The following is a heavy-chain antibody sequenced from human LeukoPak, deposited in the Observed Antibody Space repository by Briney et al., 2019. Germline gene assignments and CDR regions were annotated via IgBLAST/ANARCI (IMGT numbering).Heavy chain of an antibody. CDR1: GFAFSTYA. CDR2: TSYDGSNK. CDR3: AKDRHSSSWTKLFQY. Sequence: LAGGSLRLSCAASGFAFSTYAIHWVRQAPGKGLEWVAVTSYDGSNKYYADSVKGRFTISRDNSKNTLYLQMNNVKPEDTAVYYCAKDRHSSSWTKLFQYWGQGTLVTVSS. V-gene: IGHV3-30*04. J-gene: IGHJ4*02. D-gene: IGHD6-13*01.